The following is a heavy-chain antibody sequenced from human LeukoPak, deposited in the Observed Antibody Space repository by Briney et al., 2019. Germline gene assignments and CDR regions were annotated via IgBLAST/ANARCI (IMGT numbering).Heavy chain of an antibody. D-gene: IGHD2-15*01. Sequence: PSETLSLTCAVYGGSFSGYYWSWIRQPPGKGLEWIGEINHSGSTNYNPSLKSRVTISVDTSKNQFSLKLSSVTAADTAVYYRARSPPPGRIVVVVAATRGLWCDPWGQGTLVTVSS. V-gene: IGHV4-34*01. CDR2: INHSGST. J-gene: IGHJ5*02. CDR3: ARSPPPGRIVVVVAATRGLWCDP. CDR1: GGSFSGYY.